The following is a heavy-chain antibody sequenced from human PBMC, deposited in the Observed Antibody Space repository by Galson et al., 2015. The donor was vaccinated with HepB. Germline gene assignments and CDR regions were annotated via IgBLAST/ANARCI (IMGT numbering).Heavy chain of an antibody. V-gene: IGHV3-30*03. CDR1: GFTFSSYG. D-gene: IGHD3-3*01. CDR3: ARDPETSGFLEWLFFIDY. CDR2: ISYDGSNK. Sequence: SLRLSCAASGFTFSSYGMHWVRQAPGKGLEWVAVISYDGSNKYYADSVKGRFTISRDNSKNTLYLQMNSLRAEDTAVYYCARDPETSGFLEWLFFIDYWGQGTLVTVSS. J-gene: IGHJ4*02.